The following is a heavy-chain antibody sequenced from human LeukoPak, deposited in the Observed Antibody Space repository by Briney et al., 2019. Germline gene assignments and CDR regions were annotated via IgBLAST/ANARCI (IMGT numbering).Heavy chain of an antibody. Sequence: AASVKVSCKTSGYTYDNYDINWVRQATGQGLEWMGWMNPDSGNTGYAQKFHGRVLMTTNTSMTTAYMELRGLRSEDTAIYYCARGAPVAIFGPGYAEYFEYWGQGTVVAVSS. CDR1: GYTYDNYD. CDR3: ARGAPVAIFGPGYAEYFEY. D-gene: IGHD3-3*01. CDR2: MNPDSGNT. J-gene: IGHJ4*02. V-gene: IGHV1-8*01.